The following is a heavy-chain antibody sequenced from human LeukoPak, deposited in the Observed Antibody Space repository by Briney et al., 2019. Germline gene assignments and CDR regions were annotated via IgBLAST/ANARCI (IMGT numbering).Heavy chain of an antibody. Sequence: GGSLRLSCAASGFTFSSYAMSWVRQAPGKGLEWVSAISGSGGSTYYADSVKGRFTISRDNSKNTLYLQMNSLRAEDTAVYYCAKSGRFLNAYYYYGMDVWGQGTTVTVSS. CDR3: AKSGRFLNAYYYYGMDV. CDR1: GFTFSSYA. CDR2: ISGSGGST. D-gene: IGHD3-3*01. J-gene: IGHJ6*02. V-gene: IGHV3-23*01.